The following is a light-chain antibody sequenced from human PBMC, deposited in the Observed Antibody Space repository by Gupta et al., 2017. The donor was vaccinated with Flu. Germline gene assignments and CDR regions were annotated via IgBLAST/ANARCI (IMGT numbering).Light chain of an antibody. CDR1: QSISTQ. CDR2: DAS. CDR3: VQRFNWPWT. Sequence: VLTQSPPTLSLSPGERASLSCRASQSISTQIAWYQQKPGQAPRLLIYDASNRATGIPARFSGSGSGTDFTLIISSLEPEDFAIYYCVQRFNWPWTFGQGTKVEIK. V-gene: IGKV3-11*01. J-gene: IGKJ1*01.